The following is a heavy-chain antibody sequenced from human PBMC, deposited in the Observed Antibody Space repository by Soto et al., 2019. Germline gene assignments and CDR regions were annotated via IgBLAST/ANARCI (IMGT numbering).Heavy chain of an antibody. CDR1: GGSISSGDYY. J-gene: IGHJ4*02. CDR3: ASLTTVTPYYFDY. D-gene: IGHD4-17*01. Sequence: SETLSLTCPVSGGSISSGDYYWSWIRQPPGKGLEWIGYIYYSGSTYYNPSLKSRVTISVDTSKNQFSLKLSSVTAADTAVYYCASLTTVTPYYFDYWGQGTLVTVSS. CDR2: IYYSGST. V-gene: IGHV4-30-4*01.